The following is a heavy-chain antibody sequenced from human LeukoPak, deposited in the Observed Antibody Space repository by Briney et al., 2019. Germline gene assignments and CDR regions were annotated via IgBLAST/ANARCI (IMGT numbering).Heavy chain of an antibody. V-gene: IGHV3-43*02. J-gene: IGHJ4*02. Sequence: LSGGSLRLSCAASGFTFDDYAMHWVRQGPGKGLEWVSYISGDGSTTYYADSVKGRFTISRDNSKTSLYLQMNSLRTQDTALYYCGKAPTPTGFYMHYWGQGTLVTVSS. CDR3: GKAPTPTGFYMHY. CDR1: GFTFDDYA. D-gene: IGHD3-9*01. CDR2: ISGDGSTT.